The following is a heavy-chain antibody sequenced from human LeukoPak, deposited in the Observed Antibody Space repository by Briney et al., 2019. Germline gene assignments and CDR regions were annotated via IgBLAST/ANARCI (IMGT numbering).Heavy chain of an antibody. V-gene: IGHV1-8*01. CDR3: ARGVRRLGGLSPVDY. Sequence: ASVKVSCKASGYTFTSYDINWVRQASGQGPEWMGWMNPNSGNTGYAQKFQGRLTMTGDTSISTAYMELSSLRSEDTAVYYCARGVRRLGGLSPVDYWGQGTLVTVSS. CDR1: GYTFTSYD. D-gene: IGHD3-16*02. CDR2: MNPNSGNT. J-gene: IGHJ4*02.